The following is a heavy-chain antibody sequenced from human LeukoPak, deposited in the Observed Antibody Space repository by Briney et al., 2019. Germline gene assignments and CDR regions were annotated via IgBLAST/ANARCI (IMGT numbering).Heavy chain of an antibody. CDR3: ARDSAGNDY. CDR1: AFTFSNYW. CDR2: IKQDGSEK. D-gene: IGHD6-13*01. V-gene: IGHV3-7*01. Sequence: PGGSLRLSCAASAFTFSNYWMSWVRQAPGKGLEWVANIKQDGSEKYYVDSVKGRFTISRDNAKNSLYLQMNSLRAEDTAMYYCARDSAGNDYWGQGTLVTVSS. J-gene: IGHJ4*02.